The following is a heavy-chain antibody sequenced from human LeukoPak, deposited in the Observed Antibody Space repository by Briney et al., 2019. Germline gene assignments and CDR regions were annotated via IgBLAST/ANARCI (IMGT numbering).Heavy chain of an antibody. Sequence: SETLSLTCTVSGGSISSNSYYWGWIRQPPGKGLEWIGEINHSGSTNYNPSLKSRVTISVDTSKNQFSLKLSSVTAADTAVYYCARAPRQWGQGTLVTVSS. J-gene: IGHJ4*02. CDR2: INHSGST. CDR3: ARAPRQ. CDR1: GGSISSNSYY. V-gene: IGHV4-39*07.